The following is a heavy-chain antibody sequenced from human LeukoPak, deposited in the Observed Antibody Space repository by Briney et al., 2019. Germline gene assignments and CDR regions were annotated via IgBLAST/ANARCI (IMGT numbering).Heavy chain of an antibody. J-gene: IGHJ6*03. D-gene: IGHD3-10*01. V-gene: IGHV4-4*07. Sequence: PSETLSLTCTVSGGSISSYYWSWIRQPAGKGLEWIGRIYTSGSTNYNPSLKSRVTMSVDTSKNQFSLKLSSVTAADTAVYYCARDVLYGSGTIGRVYYYYMDVWGKGTTVTVSS. CDR2: IYTSGST. CDR3: ARDVLYGSGTIGRVYYYYMDV. CDR1: GGSISSYY.